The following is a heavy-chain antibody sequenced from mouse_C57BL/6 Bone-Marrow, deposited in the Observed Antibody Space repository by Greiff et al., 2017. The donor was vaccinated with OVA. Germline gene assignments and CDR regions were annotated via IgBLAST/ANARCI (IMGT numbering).Heavy chain of an antibody. CDR2: IYPGSGST. J-gene: IGHJ4*01. Sequence: VQLQQSGAELVKPGASVKMSCKASGYTFTSYWITWVKQRPGQGLEWIGDIYPGSGSTNYNEKFKSKATLTVDTSSSTAYMQLSSLTSEDSAVYYCASGSVYYGNYLYYYAMDYWGQGTSVTVSS. CDR1: GYTFTSYW. V-gene: IGHV1-55*01. CDR3: ASGSVYYGNYLYYYAMDY. D-gene: IGHD2-1*01.